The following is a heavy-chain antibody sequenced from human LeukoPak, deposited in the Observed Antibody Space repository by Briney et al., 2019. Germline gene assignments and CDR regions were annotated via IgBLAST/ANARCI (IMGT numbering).Heavy chain of an antibody. V-gene: IGHV4-34*01. D-gene: IGHD3-3*01. Sequence: SETLSLTCAVYGGSFSGYYWSWIRQPPGKGLEWIGEINHSGSTNYNPSLKSRVTISVDTSKNQFSLKLSSVTAADTAVYYCARGYYDFWSGYYDPVYYFDYWGQGTLVTVSS. CDR3: ARGYYDFWSGYYDPVYYFDY. J-gene: IGHJ4*02. CDR1: GGSFSGYY. CDR2: INHSGST.